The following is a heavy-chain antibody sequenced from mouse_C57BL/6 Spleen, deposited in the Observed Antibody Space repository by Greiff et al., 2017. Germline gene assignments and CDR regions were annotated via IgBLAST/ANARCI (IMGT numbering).Heavy chain of an antibody. V-gene: IGHV1-69*01. CDR3: ARRESSNGPFDY. CDR1: GYTFTSYW. CDR2: IDPSDSYT. J-gene: IGHJ2*01. Sequence: QVQLQQPGAELVMPGASVKLSCKASGYTFTSYWMHWVKQRPGQGLEWIGEIDPSDSYTNYNQKFKGKSTLTVDKSSSTAYMQLSSLTSEDSAVSYCARRESSNGPFDYWGQGTTLTVSS. D-gene: IGHD3-1*01.